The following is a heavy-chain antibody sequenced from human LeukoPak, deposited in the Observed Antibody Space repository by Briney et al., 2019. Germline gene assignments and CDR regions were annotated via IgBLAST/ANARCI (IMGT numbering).Heavy chain of an antibody. CDR3: ARGGGSYYDFWSGKDPFDP. D-gene: IGHD3-3*01. J-gene: IGHJ5*02. CDR1: CGVFRGFY. Sequence: SGTPSPPRAVLCGVFRGFYRGWIPQPPGEGAGGVGGIKYNGSTNYNPSLKSRVTISVDTSKNQFSLKLSSVTAADTAVYYCARGGGSYYDFWSGKDPFDPWGQGTLVTVSS. CDR2: IKYNGST. V-gene: IGHV4-34*01.